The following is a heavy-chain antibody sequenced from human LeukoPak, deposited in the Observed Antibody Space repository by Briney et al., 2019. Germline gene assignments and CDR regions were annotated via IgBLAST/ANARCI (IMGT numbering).Heavy chain of an antibody. CDR2: IYPGDSDT. D-gene: IGHD6-13*01. V-gene: IGHV5-51*01. Sequence: GESLKISCKGSGYSFNTYWIGWVRQMPGKGLEWMGIIYPGDSDTRYSPSFQGQVTISADKSISTAYLQWSSLKASDTAIYYCARSIAAPGYNWFDPWGQGTLVTVSS. CDR3: ARSIAAPGYNWFDP. J-gene: IGHJ5*02. CDR1: GYSFNTYW.